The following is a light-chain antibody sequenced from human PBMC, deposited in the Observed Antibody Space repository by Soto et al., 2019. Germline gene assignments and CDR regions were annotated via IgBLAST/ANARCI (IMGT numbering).Light chain of an antibody. Sequence: QPVLTQPPSASGTPGQRVTISCSESSSNIGSNYVYWYQQLPGTAPKLLIYRNNQRPSGVPDRFSGSKSGTSASLAISGLRSEDEADYYCAAWDDSLSGVVFGGGTKLTVL. J-gene: IGLJ2*01. V-gene: IGLV1-47*01. CDR3: AAWDDSLSGVV. CDR2: RNN. CDR1: SSNIGSNY.